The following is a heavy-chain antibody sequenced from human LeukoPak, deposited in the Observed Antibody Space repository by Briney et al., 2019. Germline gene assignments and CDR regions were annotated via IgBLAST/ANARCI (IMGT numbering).Heavy chain of an antibody. V-gene: IGHV3-30*02. Sequence: GGSLRLSCAASGFTFSSYGMHWVRQAPGKGLEWVAFIRYDGSNKYYADSVKGRFTISRDNSKNTLYLQMNSLRAEDTAVYYCAKAFLRAYYDFWSGYPSGFDYWGQGTLVTVSS. J-gene: IGHJ4*02. D-gene: IGHD3-3*01. CDR3: AKAFLRAYYDFWSGYPSGFDY. CDR2: IRYDGSNK. CDR1: GFTFSSYG.